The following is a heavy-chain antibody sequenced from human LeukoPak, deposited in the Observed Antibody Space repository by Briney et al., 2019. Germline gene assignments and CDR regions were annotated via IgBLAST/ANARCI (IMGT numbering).Heavy chain of an antibody. CDR1: GGSISSGGYY. V-gene: IGHV4-31*03. D-gene: IGHD6-19*01. Sequence: PSQTLSLTCTVSGGSISSGGYYWSWIRQPPGKGLEWIGYIYYSGSTYYNPSLKSRVTISVDTSKNQFSLKLSSVTAADTAVYYCARDRIAVAGTGDAFDIWGQGTMVTVSS. CDR3: ARDRIAVAGTGDAFDI. CDR2: IYYSGST. J-gene: IGHJ3*02.